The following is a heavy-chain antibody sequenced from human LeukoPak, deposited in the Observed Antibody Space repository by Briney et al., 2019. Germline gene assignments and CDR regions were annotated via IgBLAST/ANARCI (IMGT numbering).Heavy chain of an antibody. CDR1: GFTFNDYY. Sequence: GGSLRLSCAGSGFTFNDYYMSRIRQAPGKGLEWVSLISSTSPRAISYGDSVKGRFTTSKDDARHSLFLQMNSLRVEDTAMYFCAGHARGSYLVYWGQGILVTVSS. CDR3: AGHARGSYLVY. D-gene: IGHD6-6*01. CDR2: ISSTSPRAI. J-gene: IGHJ4*02. V-gene: IGHV3-11*01.